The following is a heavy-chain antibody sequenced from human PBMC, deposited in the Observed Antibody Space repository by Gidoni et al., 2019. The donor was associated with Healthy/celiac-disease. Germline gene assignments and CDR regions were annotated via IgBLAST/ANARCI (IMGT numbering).Heavy chain of an antibody. J-gene: IGHJ4*02. Sequence: EVQLLESGGGLVQPGGSLRLSCAASGFTFSSYAMSWVRQAPGKGLEWVSAISGSGGSTYYADSVKGRFTISRDNSKNTLYLQMNSLRAEDTAVYYCAKVSGTTFPIVSPHHYRLIPPPFDYWGQGTLVTVSS. V-gene: IGHV3-23*01. CDR2: ISGSGGST. D-gene: IGHD1-7*01. CDR3: AKVSGTTFPIVSPHHYRLIPPPFDY. CDR1: GFTFSSYA.